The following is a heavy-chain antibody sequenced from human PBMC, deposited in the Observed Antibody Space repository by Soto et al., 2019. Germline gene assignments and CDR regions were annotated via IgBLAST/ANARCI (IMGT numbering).Heavy chain of an antibody. Sequence: QVQLVESGGGVVQPGRSLRLSCAASGFTFSSYAMHWVRQAPGKGLEWVAVISYDGSNKYYADSVKGRFTISRDNSQNTLYLQMHSLRAEDTAVYYCARFRDGYKLDYWGQGTLVTVS. CDR2: ISYDGSNK. D-gene: IGHD5-12*01. CDR1: GFTFSSYA. J-gene: IGHJ4*02. CDR3: ARFRDGYKLDY. V-gene: IGHV3-30-3*01.